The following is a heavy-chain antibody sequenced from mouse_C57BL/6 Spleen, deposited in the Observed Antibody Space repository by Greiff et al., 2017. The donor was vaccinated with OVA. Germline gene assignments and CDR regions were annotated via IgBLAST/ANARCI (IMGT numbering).Heavy chain of an antibody. J-gene: IGHJ3*01. D-gene: IGHD3-2*02. V-gene: IGHV1-7*01. CDR3: AREGDSSDGGFAY. CDR1: GYTFTSYW. Sequence: QVQLQQSGAELAKPGASVKLSCKASGYTFTSYWMHWVKQRPGQCLEWIGYINPSSGYTKYNQKFKDKATLTADKSSSTAYMQLSSLTYEDSAVYYCAREGDSSDGGFAYWGQGTLVTVSA. CDR2: INPSSGYT.